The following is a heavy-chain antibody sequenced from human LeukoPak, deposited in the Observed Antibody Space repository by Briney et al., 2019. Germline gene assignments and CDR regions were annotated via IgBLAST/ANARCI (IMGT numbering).Heavy chain of an antibody. D-gene: IGHD6-19*01. Sequence: PGRSLRLSCAASGVTFSSYAMHLVRQAPGKGLEWVAVISYDGSNKYYADSVKGRFTISRDNSKNTLYLQMNSLRAEDTAVYYCARDPFHSSGSLDYWGQGTLVTVSS. V-gene: IGHV3-30-3*01. CDR3: ARDPFHSSGSLDY. CDR2: ISYDGSNK. J-gene: IGHJ4*02. CDR1: GVTFSSYA.